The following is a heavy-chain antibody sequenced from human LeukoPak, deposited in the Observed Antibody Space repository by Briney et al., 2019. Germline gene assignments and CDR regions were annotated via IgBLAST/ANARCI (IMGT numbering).Heavy chain of an antibody. CDR1: GGSFSGYY. CDR3: ARKGRQQLST. V-gene: IGHV4-34*01. Sequence: PSETLPLTCAVYGGSFSGYYWSWIRQPPGKGLEWIGEINHSGSTNYNPSLKSRATISVDTSKNQFSLKLSSVTAADTAVYYCARKGRQQLSTWGQGTLVTVSS. CDR2: INHSGST. D-gene: IGHD6-13*01. J-gene: IGHJ5*02.